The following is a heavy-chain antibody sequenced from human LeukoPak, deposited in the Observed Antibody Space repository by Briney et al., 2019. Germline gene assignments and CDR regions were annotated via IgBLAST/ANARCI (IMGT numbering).Heavy chain of an antibody. CDR3: SSVNSGSQFGWFDP. Sequence: ETLSLTCTVTGGSISRYYWSWLRQPPGQGLEGIGHIYYSWTTNSNPSLKSRVTIPLDTTKNQFSLRLSSVTAAATDVYYRSSVNSGSQFGWFDPWGQGSLATVSS. CDR2: IYYSWTT. V-gene: IGHV4-59*08. D-gene: IGHD1-26*01. CDR1: GGSISRYY. J-gene: IGHJ5*02.